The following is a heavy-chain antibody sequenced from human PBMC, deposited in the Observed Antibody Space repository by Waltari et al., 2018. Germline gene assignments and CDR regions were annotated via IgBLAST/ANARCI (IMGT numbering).Heavy chain of an antibody. D-gene: IGHD2-15*01. Sequence: EVQLVQSGAEVKKPGESLTISCKGSGYSFTSYWIGWVRQLPGKGLEWMGIIYPVDSDTRYSPSFQGQVTISADKSISTAYLQWSSLKASDTAMYYCARRRGCSGGSCYPFDYWGQGTLVTVSS. CDR2: IYPVDSDT. J-gene: IGHJ4*02. CDR3: ARRRGCSGGSCYPFDY. CDR1: GYSFTSYW. V-gene: IGHV5-51*01.